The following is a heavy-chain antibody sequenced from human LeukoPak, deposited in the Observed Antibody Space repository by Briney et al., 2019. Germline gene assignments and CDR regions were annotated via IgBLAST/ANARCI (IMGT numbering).Heavy chain of an antibody. CDR3: AKGGSGWSNCFHP. J-gene: IGHJ5*02. CDR2: ISYDESSK. V-gene: IGHV3-30*18. Sequence: GGPLTLPCAPSGFTLNNSGMLGLRQATGKGLEGVAFISYDESSKFCAESVKGRFTMSRDNSQNTLYLQMNSLRADDTAVYYCAKGGSGWSNCFHPWGQGTLVTVSS. CDR1: GFTLNNSG. D-gene: IGHD6-19*01.